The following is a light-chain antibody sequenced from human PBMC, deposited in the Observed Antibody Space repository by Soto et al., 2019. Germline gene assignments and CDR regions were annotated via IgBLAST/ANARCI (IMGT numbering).Light chain of an antibody. J-gene: IGKJ2*01. V-gene: IGKV3-20*01. Sequence: EIGLTQPPGSLALSPGERATLSCRASQSVTSTYLAWYQQKAGQAPRLLIYEASNRAAGVPGRFSGSGSGTDFSLTISRLEPEDFTLYYCHHYDNAPQTYGQGTKVDIK. CDR2: EAS. CDR1: QSVTSTY. CDR3: HHYDNAPQT.